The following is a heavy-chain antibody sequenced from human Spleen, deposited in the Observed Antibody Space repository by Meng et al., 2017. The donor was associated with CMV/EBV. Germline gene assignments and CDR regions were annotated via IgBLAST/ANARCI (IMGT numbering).Heavy chain of an antibody. D-gene: IGHD6-19*01. V-gene: IGHV4-39*01. CDR1: GASISSPTSY. CDR2: FHYGGST. J-gene: IGHJ4*02. Sequence: SETLSLTCTVSGASISSPTSYWGWVRQPPGKGLEWIETFHYGGSTYSNPSLKSRVTISADTSKNQFSLKLTSVTAADTAVYYCARHPPDRYGSGAWYFDYWGQGTVVTVSS. CDR3: ARHPPDRYGSGAWYFDY.